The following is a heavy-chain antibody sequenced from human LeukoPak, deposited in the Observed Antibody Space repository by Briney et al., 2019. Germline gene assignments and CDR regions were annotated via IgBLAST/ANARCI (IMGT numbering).Heavy chain of an antibody. CDR3: ARTTRGIAAINWFDP. CDR2: IYHSGST. V-gene: IGHV4-4*02. CDR1: GVSISSSNW. J-gene: IGHJ5*02. D-gene: IGHD6-13*01. Sequence: SWTLSLTCAVSGVSISSSNWWSWVRQPPGKGLEWIGEIYHSGSTNYNPSLKSRVTISVDTSKNQFSLKLSSVTAADTAVYYCARTTRGIAAINWFDPWGQGTLVTVSS.